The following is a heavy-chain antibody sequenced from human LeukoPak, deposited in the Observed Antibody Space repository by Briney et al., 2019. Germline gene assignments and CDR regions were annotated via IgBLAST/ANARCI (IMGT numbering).Heavy chain of an antibody. CDR1: GGTFSSYA. CDR2: IIPIFGTA. Sequence: VASVKVSCKASGGTFSSYAISWVRQAPGQGLEWMGGIIPIFGTANYAQKFQGRVTITADKSTSTAYMELSSLRSEDTAVYYCARLGGNWLAYCGGDCSRTFDYWGQGTLVTVSS. V-gene: IGHV1-69*06. CDR3: ARLGGNWLAYCGGDCSRTFDY. D-gene: IGHD2-21*02. J-gene: IGHJ4*02.